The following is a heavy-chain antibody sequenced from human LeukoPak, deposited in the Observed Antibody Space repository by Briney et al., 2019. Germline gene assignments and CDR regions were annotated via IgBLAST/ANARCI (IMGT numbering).Heavy chain of an antibody. V-gene: IGHV3-74*01. J-gene: IGHJ4*02. D-gene: IGHD2-8*02. CDR3: ARDGISCTGGHCYFAS. Sequence: GGSLRLSCETSGFILSNYWMHWVRQAPGKGLVWVSRINNDGSSTTYADSVKGRFTISRDNARNTLYLQMNSLRAEDTAIYYCARDGISCTGGHCYFASWGQGTLVTVSS. CDR2: INNDGSST. CDR1: GFILSNYW.